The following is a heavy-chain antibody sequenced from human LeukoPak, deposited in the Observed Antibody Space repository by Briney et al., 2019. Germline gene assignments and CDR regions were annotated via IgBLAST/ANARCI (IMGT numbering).Heavy chain of an antibody. D-gene: IGHD3-22*01. Sequence: ASVNVSCKASGYTFTGYYMHWVRQAPGQGLELMGWINPNSGGTNYAQKFQGRVTMTRDTSISTAYMELSRLRSDDTAVYYCASEGYYDSSAQGYWGQGTLVTVSS. CDR1: GYTFTGYY. CDR3: ASEGYYDSSAQGY. CDR2: INPNSGGT. J-gene: IGHJ4*02. V-gene: IGHV1-2*02.